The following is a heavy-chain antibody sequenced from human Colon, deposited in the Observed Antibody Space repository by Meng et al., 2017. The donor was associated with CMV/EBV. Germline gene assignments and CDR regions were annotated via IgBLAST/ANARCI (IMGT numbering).Heavy chain of an antibody. V-gene: IGHV6-1*01. CDR3: ARAYYSGYSDH. CDR1: GDSVSSYAAA. CDR2: AYYRSDWYI. Sequence: LRLSCDISGDSVSSYAAAWHWIRQSPSRGLEWLGRAYYRSDWYIDYAVSVKSRIIISPDTSKNQVSLQLSYVTPEDTAIYYCARAYYSGYSDHWGQGTLVTVSS. J-gene: IGHJ4*02. D-gene: IGHD3-10*01.